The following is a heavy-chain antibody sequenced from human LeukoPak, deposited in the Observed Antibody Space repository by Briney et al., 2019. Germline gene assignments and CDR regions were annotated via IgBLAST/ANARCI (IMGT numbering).Heavy chain of an antibody. CDR1: GGSFSGYY. D-gene: IGHD4-17*01. Sequence: PSETLSLTCAVYGGSFSGYYWSWIRQPPGKGLEWIGEINHSGGTNYNPSLKSRVTISVDTSKNQFSLKLSSVTAADTAVYYCARGTTVTYWGQGTLVTVSS. CDR2: INHSGGT. CDR3: ARGTTVTY. J-gene: IGHJ4*02. V-gene: IGHV4-34*01.